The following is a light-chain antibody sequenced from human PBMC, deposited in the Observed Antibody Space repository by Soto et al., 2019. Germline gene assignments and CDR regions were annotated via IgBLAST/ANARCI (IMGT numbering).Light chain of an antibody. CDR2: DVS. V-gene: IGKV1-33*01. CDR1: QDISNF. J-gene: IGKJ4*01. Sequence: DIQMTQSPSSLSASVGDRVTITCQASQDISNFLNWYHQTPGKAPRLLIYDVSSLQPGVASRFSGSGSGTDFSLTINSLQPEDFGTFYCQQYDKQPVTFGGGTKVEIK. CDR3: QQYDKQPVT.